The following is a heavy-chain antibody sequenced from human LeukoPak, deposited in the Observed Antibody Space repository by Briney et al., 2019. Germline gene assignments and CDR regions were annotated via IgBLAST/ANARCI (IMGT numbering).Heavy chain of an antibody. V-gene: IGHV1-69-2*01. CDR1: GYTFTDYY. CDR2: VDPEDGET. J-gene: IGHJ5*02. CDR3: ATPCSSTSCPPGDWFDP. D-gene: IGHD2-2*01. Sequence: ATVKISCKASGYTFTDYYMHWVQQAPGKGLEWMGRVDPEDGETIYAEKFQGRVTITADTSTDTAYMELSSLRSEDTAVYYCATPCSSTSCPPGDWFDPWGQGTLVTVSS.